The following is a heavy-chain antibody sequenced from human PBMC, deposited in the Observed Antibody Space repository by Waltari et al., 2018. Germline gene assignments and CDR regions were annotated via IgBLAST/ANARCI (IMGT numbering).Heavy chain of an antibody. CDR3: AKRGVFCSGNSFKNNWFDS. CDR2: IRVNGGGT. Sequence: ELRLLDAGGGLIQHGGSLRLSCAASELTFNTYDINWVRLALGKGLKWVSTIRVNGGGTYYADSVRGRFTISRDNSYNTLYLQMNSLRGEDTAIYFCAKRGVFCSGNSFKNNWFDSWGQGTLVTVSS. J-gene: IGHJ5*01. CDR1: ELTFNTYD. V-gene: IGHV3-23*01. D-gene: IGHD2-21*01.